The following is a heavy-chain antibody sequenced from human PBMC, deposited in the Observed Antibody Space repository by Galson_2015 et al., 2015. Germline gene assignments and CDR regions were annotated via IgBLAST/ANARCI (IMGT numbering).Heavy chain of an antibody. V-gene: IGHV3-21*01. D-gene: IGHD1-26*01. CDR3: ARDVRVFRGAAVGATTGGY. Sequence: SLRLSCAASGFTFSSYSMNWARQAPGKGLEWVSSISSSSSYIYYAASAKGRFTISRDNANNSLYLQMNSLRAEDTAVYYCARDVRVFRGAAVGATTGGYLGQGTLVTVSS. CDR2: ISSSSSYI. CDR1: GFTFSSYS. J-gene: IGHJ4*02.